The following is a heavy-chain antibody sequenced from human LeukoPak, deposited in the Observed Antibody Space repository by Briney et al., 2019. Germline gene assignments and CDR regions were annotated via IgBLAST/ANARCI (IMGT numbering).Heavy chain of an antibody. J-gene: IGHJ4*02. V-gene: IGHV1-2*04. CDR1: GYTFTGYY. Sequence: ASVKVSCKASGYTFTGYYMHWVRQAPGQGLEWMGWINPNSGGTNYAQKFQGWATMTRDTSISTAYMELSRLRSDDTAVYYCARDMVTFGGVIVPEYWGQGTLVTVSS. CDR3: ARDMVTFGGVIVPEY. D-gene: IGHD3-16*02. CDR2: INPNSGGT.